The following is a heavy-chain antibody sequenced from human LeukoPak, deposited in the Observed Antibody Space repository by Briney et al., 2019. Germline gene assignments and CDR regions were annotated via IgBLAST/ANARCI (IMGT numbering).Heavy chain of an antibody. J-gene: IGHJ4*02. D-gene: IGHD5-18*01. CDR1: GGSFSGYY. V-gene: IGHV4-34*01. Sequence: SETLSLTCAVYGGSFSGYYWSWIRQPPGKGLEWIGEINHSGSTNYNPSLKSRVTISVDTSKNQFSLKLSSVTAADTAVYYCAGGYSYGLNYFDYWGQGALVTVSS. CDR2: INHSGST. CDR3: AGGYSYGLNYFDY.